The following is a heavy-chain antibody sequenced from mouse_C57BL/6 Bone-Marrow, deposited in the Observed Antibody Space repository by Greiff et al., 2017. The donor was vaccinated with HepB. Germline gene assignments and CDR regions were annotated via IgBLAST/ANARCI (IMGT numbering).Heavy chain of an antibody. V-gene: IGHV1-53*01. D-gene: IGHD1-1*01. J-gene: IGHJ3*01. CDR3: ARCGTTVVASPWFAY. CDR2: INPSNGGT. CDR1: GYTFTSYW. Sequence: QVQLQQPGTELVKPGASVKLSCKASGYTFTSYWMHWVKQRPGQGLEWIGNINPSNGGTNYNEKFKSKATLTVDKSSSTAYMQLSSLTSEDSAVYYCARCGTTVVASPWFAYWGQGTLVTVSA.